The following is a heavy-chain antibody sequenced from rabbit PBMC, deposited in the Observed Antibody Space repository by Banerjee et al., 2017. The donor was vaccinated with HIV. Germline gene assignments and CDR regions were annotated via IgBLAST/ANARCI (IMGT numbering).Heavy chain of an antibody. CDR1: GFSFSSSYYW. CDR3: VRWGYGMDL. CDR2: MDVGSSGST. V-gene: IGHV1S45*01. D-gene: IGHD3-1*01. J-gene: IGHJ6*01. Sequence: QEQLEESGGGLVKPEGFLTLTCTASGFSFSSSYYWPCWVRQAPGKGLEWIACMDVGSSGSTYYGSWAKGRFNISKTSSTTVTLQMTSLTVADTATYFCVRWGYGMDLWGPGTLVTVS.